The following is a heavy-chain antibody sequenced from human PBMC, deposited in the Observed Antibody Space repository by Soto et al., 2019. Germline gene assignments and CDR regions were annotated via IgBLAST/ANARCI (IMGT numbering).Heavy chain of an antibody. D-gene: IGHD3-16*02. Sequence: GGSLRLSCAASGFTFSSYAMSWVRQAPGKGLEWVSAISGSGGSTYYADSVKGRFTISRDNSKNTLYLQMNSLRAEDTAVYYCVYFLSSWGSYRNNPNPAYWGQGTLVTVSS. CDR3: VYFLSSWGSYRNNPNPAY. CDR1: GFTFSSYA. V-gene: IGHV3-23*01. J-gene: IGHJ4*02. CDR2: ISGSGGST.